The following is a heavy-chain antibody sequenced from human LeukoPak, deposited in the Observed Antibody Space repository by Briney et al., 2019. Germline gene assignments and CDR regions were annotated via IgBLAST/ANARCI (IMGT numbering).Heavy chain of an antibody. CDR2: IYHSGST. J-gene: IGHJ3*02. CDR1: GCSISSGYY. D-gene: IGHD3-22*01. CDR3: ARGPSYYYDSSGYWHSTPGAFDI. Sequence: SETLSLTCTVSGCSISSGYYWGWIRQPPGKGLEWIGSIYHSGSTYYNPSLKSRVTISVDTSKNQFSLKLSSVTAADTAVYYCARGPSYYYDSSGYWHSTPGAFDIWGQGTMVTVSS. V-gene: IGHV4-38-2*02.